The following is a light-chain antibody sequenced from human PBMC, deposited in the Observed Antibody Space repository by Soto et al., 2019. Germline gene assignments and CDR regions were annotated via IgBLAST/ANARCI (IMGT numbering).Light chain of an antibody. CDR2: KAS. J-gene: IGKJ2*01. V-gene: IGKV1-5*03. Sequence: DIQMTKSPSPLSGSVGDRVTITCRASQTISSWLAWYQQKPGKAPKLLIYKASTLKSGVPSRFSGSGSGTDFSLTISRLEPEDFAVYYCHQYDNAPQTYGQGTKVDIK. CDR1: QTISSW. CDR3: HQYDNAPQT.